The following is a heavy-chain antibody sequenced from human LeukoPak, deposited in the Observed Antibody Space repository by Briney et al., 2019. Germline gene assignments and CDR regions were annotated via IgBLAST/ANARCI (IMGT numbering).Heavy chain of an antibody. V-gene: IGHV3-74*01. Sequence: GGSLRPSCAASGFTFSTYWMYWVRQAPGKGLVWVSRTTSDGSTTTYADSVRGRFTITRDSAKNTLYLQMNSLSAEDTAVYYCARGPRGGTLDFWGQGTLVTVPS. D-gene: IGHD3-10*01. J-gene: IGHJ4*02. CDR1: GFTFSTYW. CDR3: ARGPRGGTLDF. CDR2: TTSDGSTT.